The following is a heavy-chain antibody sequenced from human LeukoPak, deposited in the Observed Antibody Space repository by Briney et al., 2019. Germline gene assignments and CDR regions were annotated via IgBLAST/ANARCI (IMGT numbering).Heavy chain of an antibody. CDR3: AKDNGDILTGYFLGHFDY. CDR1: GFTFDDYA. D-gene: IGHD3-9*01. V-gene: IGHV3-9*01. CDR2: ISWNSGSI. Sequence: QPGRSLRLSCAASGFTFDDYAMHWVRQAPGKGLEWVSGISWNSGSIGYADSVKGRFTISRDNAKNSLYLQMNSLRAEDTALYYCAKDNGDILTGYFLGHFDYWGQGTLVTVSS. J-gene: IGHJ4*02.